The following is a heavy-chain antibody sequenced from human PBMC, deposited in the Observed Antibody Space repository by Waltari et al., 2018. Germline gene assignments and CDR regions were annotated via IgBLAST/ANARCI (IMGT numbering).Heavy chain of an antibody. CDR1: GGTFSSYA. CDR2: IIPIFGTA. CDR3: ARSGAYYYDSSGSFDY. D-gene: IGHD3-22*01. J-gene: IGHJ4*02. Sequence: QVQLVQSGAEVKKPGSSVKVSCKASGGTFSSYAISWVRQAPGQGLEWMGGIIPIFGTANYAQKFQGRVTITTDESTSTAYMELSSLRSEVTAVYYCARSGAYYYDSSGSFDYWGQGTLVTVSS. V-gene: IGHV1-69*05.